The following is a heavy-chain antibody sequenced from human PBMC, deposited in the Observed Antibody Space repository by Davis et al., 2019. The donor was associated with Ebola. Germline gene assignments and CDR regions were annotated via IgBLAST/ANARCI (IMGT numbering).Heavy chain of an antibody. D-gene: IGHD4-17*01. CDR2: IRQDGTEK. J-gene: IGHJ4*02. Sequence: GGSLRLSCAASGFTFSNYWMTWVRQAPGKGLEWVANIRQDGTEKYYVDSVKGRFIISRDNAKNSVYLQMNSLKTEDTAVYYCSSDYHLYWGQGTLVTVSS. CDR1: GFTFSNYW. V-gene: IGHV3-7*01. CDR3: SSDYHLY.